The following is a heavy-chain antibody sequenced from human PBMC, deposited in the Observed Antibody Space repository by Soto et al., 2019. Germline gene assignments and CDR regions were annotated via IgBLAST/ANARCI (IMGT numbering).Heavy chain of an antibody. CDR3: ARARDIVVVVAATPLDP. CDR1: GYTFTSYA. D-gene: IGHD2-15*01. V-gene: IGHV1-3*01. J-gene: IGHJ5*02. Sequence: GSVKVSCKASGYTFTSYAMHWVRQAPGQRLEWMGWINAGNGNTKYSQKFQGRVTITRDTSASTAYMELSSLRSEDTAVYYCARARDIVVVVAATPLDPWGQGTLVTVSS. CDR2: INAGNGNT.